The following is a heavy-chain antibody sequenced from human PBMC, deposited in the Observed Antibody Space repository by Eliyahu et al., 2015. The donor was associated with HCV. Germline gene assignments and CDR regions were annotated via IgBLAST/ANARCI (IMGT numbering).Heavy chain of an antibody. CDR3: TTGAPGGFDYYLDV. CDR1: GFTFSKAW. V-gene: IGHV3-15*01. Sequence: EVQLVESGGGLVKPGGSXRLSXAASGFTFSKAWMSWGRQAPGKGLEWIGRIKSKTDGGTTDYAAPVKGRFTISRDDSKSTLYLQMNSLKTEDTAVYYCTTGAPGGFDYYLDVWGQGTTVTVSS. J-gene: IGHJ6*03. CDR2: IKSKTDGGTT. D-gene: IGHD3-10*01.